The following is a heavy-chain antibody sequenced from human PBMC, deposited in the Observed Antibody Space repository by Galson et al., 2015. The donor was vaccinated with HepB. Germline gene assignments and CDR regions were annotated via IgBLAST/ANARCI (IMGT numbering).Heavy chain of an antibody. J-gene: IGHJ4*02. Sequence: SVKVACKASGYTFTSYGISWVRQAPGQGLEWMGWISAYNGNTNYAQKLQGRVTMTTDTSTRTGYMELRSLRSDDTAVYYCARDRRGIVGATTFDYLDQGTLVTVSS. D-gene: IGHD1-26*01. CDR3: ARDRRGIVGATTFDY. CDR1: GYTFTSYG. CDR2: ISAYNGNT. V-gene: IGHV1-18*01.